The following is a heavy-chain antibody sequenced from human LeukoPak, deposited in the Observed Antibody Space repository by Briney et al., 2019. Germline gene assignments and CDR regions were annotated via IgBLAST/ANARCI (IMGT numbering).Heavy chain of an antibody. CDR3: ARRCYYDSSGCNDAFDI. Sequence: GESLRISCKGSGYSFTSYWISWVRQMPGKGLEWMGRIDPSDSYTNYSPSFQGHVTISADKSISTAYLQWSSLKASDTAMYYCARRCYYDSSGCNDAFDIWGRGTMVTVSS. CDR2: IDPSDSYT. V-gene: IGHV5-10-1*01. J-gene: IGHJ3*02. D-gene: IGHD3-22*01. CDR1: GYSFTSYW.